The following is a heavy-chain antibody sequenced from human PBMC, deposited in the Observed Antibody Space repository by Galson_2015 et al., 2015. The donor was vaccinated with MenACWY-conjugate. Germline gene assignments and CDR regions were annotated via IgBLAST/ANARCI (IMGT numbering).Heavy chain of an antibody. J-gene: IGHJ4*02. CDR1: GFTFSSFA. V-gene: IGHV3-23*01. Sequence: SLRLSCAASGFTFSSFAMSWVRQAPGKGLEWVSALSDSGGPTHYADSVKGRVTKFRDNSLRTLYLQMNSLRAEDTAVYYCAKVAGYCSDDTCYSDYWGQGTLVTVSS. CDR2: LSDSGGPT. CDR3: AKVAGYCSDDTCYSDY. D-gene: IGHD2-15*01.